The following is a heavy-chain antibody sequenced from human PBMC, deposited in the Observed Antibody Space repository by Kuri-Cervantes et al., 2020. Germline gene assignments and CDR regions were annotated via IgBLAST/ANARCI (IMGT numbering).Heavy chain of an antibody. V-gene: IGHV3-20*04. Sequence: GESLKISCAASGFTFSSYWMSWVRQAPGKGLEWVSGISWNSGRRDYADSVKGRFTISRDNAKDSLYLQMNTLRAEDTAVYYCARGYSYGYNYWGQGTLVTVSS. D-gene: IGHD5-18*01. CDR2: ISWNSGRR. CDR3: ARGYSYGYNY. J-gene: IGHJ4*02. CDR1: GFTFSSYW.